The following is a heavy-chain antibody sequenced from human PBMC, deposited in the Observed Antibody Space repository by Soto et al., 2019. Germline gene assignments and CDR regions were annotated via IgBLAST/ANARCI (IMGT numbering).Heavy chain of an antibody. V-gene: IGHV3-23*01. CDR3: AKDGMVVWRGDAFDI. CDR2: ISGSGGST. J-gene: IGHJ3*02. CDR1: GFTFSSYA. D-gene: IGHD1-26*01. Sequence: GGALRLSCAASGFTFSSYAMSWGRQAPGKGLGWVSAISGSGGSTYYADSVKGRFTISRDNSKNTLYLQMNSLRAEDTAVYYCAKDGMVVWRGDAFDIWGQGTMVTVSS.